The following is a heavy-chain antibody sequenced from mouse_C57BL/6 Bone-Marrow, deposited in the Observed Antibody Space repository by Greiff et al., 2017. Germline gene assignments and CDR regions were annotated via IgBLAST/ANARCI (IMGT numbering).Heavy chain of an antibody. J-gene: IGHJ2*01. CDR2: INPSSGYT. CDR1: GYTFTSYW. Sequence: QVQLQQSGAELAKPGASVTLSCKASGYTFTSYWMHWVKQRPGQGLEWIGYINPSSGYTKYNQKFKDKATLTADKSSSTAYMQLSSLTYEDSAVYYCAKNYYGSSYYYWGQGTTLTVSS. CDR3: AKNYYGSSYYY. D-gene: IGHD1-1*01. V-gene: IGHV1-7*01.